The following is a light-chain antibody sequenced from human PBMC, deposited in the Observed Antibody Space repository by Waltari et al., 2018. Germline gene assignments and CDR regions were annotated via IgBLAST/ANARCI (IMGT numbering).Light chain of an antibody. J-gene: IGLJ3*02. Sequence: QSALTQPASVSGSPGQSITISCTGTSSDIGDYNLFPWYQQHPGKAPKVIIYGVTERPSGVSDRFSGSKSANTASLTISGLQAEDEADYYCCSYADGTTSVFGGGTKVTVL. V-gene: IGLV2-23*02. CDR3: CSYADGTTSV. CDR2: GVT. CDR1: SSDIGDYNL.